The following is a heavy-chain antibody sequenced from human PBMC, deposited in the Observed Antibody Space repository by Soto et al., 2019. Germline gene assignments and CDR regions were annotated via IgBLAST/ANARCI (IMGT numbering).Heavy chain of an antibody. CDR2: IWYDGSNE. V-gene: IGHV3-33*01. J-gene: IGHJ6*02. D-gene: IGHD6-6*01. Sequence: GGSLRLTCAASGFTFSSYGMHWVRQAPGKGLEWVAVIWYDGSNEYYADSVKGRFTISRDNSKNTLYLQMNSLRAEDTAVYYCARDPDRISSSSGYYYYYGMDVWGQGTTVTVSS. CDR3: ARDPDRISSSSGYYYYYGMDV. CDR1: GFTFSSYG.